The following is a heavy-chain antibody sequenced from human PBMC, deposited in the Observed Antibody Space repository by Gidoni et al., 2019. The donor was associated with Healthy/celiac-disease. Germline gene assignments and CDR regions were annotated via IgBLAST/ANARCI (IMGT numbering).Heavy chain of an antibody. CDR3: ARAAMVRGATIFMDV. D-gene: IGHD3-10*01. Sequence: AQLVQSGAAAKQPGASVKVSCKAASYTSTGYYTHWVRQAPGQGLAWMGWSNPNSGGTNYAQKFQGRVTMTRDTSISTAYMELSRLRSDDTAVYYCARAAMVRGATIFMDVWGQGTTVTVSS. V-gene: IGHV1-2*02. J-gene: IGHJ6*02. CDR1: SYTSTGYY. CDR2: SNPNSGGT.